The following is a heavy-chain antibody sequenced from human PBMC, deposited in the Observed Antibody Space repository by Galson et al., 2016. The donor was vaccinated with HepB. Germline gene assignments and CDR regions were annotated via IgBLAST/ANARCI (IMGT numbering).Heavy chain of an antibody. Sequence: QSGAEVTKPGESLKISCKGSGYSFSNYWIVWVRQMPGKGLEWMGIIFPDDSDSKYSPSFEGHVTISADKSINTVYLQWTSLRASDTAMYYCARLGFYLSTGSPPGWFDPWGQGTLVTVSS. V-gene: IGHV5-51*01. CDR2: IFPDDSDS. CDR3: ARLGFYLSTGSPPGWFDP. J-gene: IGHJ5*02. CDR1: GYSFSNYW. D-gene: IGHD3-9*01.